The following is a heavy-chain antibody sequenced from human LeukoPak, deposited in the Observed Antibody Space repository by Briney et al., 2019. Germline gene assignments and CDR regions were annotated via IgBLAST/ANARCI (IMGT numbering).Heavy chain of an antibody. D-gene: IGHD6-13*01. Sequence: SETLSLTCAVYGGSFSGYYWSWIRQPPGKGLEWIGEINHSGSTNYNPSLKSRVTTSVDTSKNQFSLKLSSVTAADTAVYYCARVLHSSSWYWFDPWGQGTLVTVSS. J-gene: IGHJ5*02. CDR1: GGSFSGYY. CDR3: ARVLHSSSWYWFDP. CDR2: INHSGST. V-gene: IGHV4-34*01.